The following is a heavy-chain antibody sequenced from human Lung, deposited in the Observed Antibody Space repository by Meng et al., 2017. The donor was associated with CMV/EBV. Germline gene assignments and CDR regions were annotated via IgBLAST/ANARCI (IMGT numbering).Heavy chain of an antibody. D-gene: IGHD2-8*02. J-gene: IGHJ5*02. V-gene: IGHV1-8*01. CDR1: FIDYD. CDR3: TRDGHTGRHGWRYDTGWFDP. CDR2: MNPTSGNT. Sequence: FIDYDINWVRQASGQGLEWMGWMNPTSGNTGYAQNFQGRLSMTISTSTSTAYMELNSLRSEDTAVYYCTRDGHTGRHGWRYDTGWFDPWGQGTLVTVSS.